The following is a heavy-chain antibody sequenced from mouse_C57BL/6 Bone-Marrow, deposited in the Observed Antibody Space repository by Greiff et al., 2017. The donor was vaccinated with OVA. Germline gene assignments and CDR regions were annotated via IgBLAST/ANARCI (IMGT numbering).Heavy chain of an antibody. Sequence: EVQRVESGGGLVKPGGSLKLSCAASGFTFSSYTMSWVRQTPEKRLEWVATISGGGGNTYYPDSVKGRFTISRDNAKNTLYLQMSSRRSEDTALYYCARIYHWGQGTLVTVSA. CDR1: GFTFSSYT. CDR2: ISGGGGNT. D-gene: IGHD2-1*01. V-gene: IGHV5-9*01. J-gene: IGHJ3*01. CDR3: ARIYH.